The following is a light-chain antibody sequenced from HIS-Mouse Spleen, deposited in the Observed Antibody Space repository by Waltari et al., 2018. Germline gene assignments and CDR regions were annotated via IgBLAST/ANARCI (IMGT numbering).Light chain of an antibody. J-gene: IGLJ2*01. Sequence: SYELTQPPSGSVSPGQTARNTCSGDALPKKYAYGYQQKSGQAPVLVIYEDSKRPTGIPERVSGSSSGTMATLTISGAQVADEADYYCYSTDSSGNHRVFGGGTKLTVL. CDR3: YSTDSSGNHRV. V-gene: IGLV3-10*01. CDR2: EDS. CDR1: ALPKKY.